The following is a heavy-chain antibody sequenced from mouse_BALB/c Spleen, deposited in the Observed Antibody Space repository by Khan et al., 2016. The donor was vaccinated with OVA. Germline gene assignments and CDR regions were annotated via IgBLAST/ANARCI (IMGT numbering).Heavy chain of an antibody. CDR1: GFSLTDYG. J-gene: IGHJ4*01. CDR2: IWGGGST. CDR3: AKGVWSYYYALDY. Sequence: QVQLKESGPGLVAPSQSLSITCTVSGFSLTDYGVSWIRQPPGKGLEWLGVIWGGGSTYYNSALKSRLCISEDNSKSQVFLKMSSRQTDDTAMYYCAKGVWSYYYALDYWGQGTSVTVSS. V-gene: IGHV2-6-5*01.